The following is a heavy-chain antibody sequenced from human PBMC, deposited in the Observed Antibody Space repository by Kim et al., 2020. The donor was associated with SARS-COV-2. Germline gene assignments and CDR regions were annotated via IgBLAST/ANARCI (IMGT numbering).Heavy chain of an antibody. CDR3: VRDRKTGRHIVVVSAIVY. D-gene: IGHD2-21*02. J-gene: IGHJ4*02. V-gene: IGHV1-18*01. CDR1: GYTFTSYG. CDR2: ISVYNGNT. Sequence: ASVKVSCKASGYTFTSYGISWVRQAPGQGLEWMGWISVYNGNTNYAQKLQGRVTMTTDTSTSTAYMELRRLRSDDTAVYCCVRDRKTGRHIVVVSAIVYWGQGTLVTVSS.